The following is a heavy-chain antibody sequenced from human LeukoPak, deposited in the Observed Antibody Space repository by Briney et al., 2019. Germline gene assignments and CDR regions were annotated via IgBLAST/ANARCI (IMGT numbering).Heavy chain of an antibody. CDR1: GYSISSGYY. CDR3: ASVRRGFGESSKYYAYYYMGV. V-gene: IGHV4-38-2*02. J-gene: IGHJ6*03. Sequence: TSETLSLTCTVSGYSISSGYYWGWIRQPPGQGLEWIGSIYHSGSTYYNPSLKSRVTISLDTSKNQFSLKLSSVTAADTAVYYCASVRRGFGESSKYYAYYYMGVWGKGTTVTISS. CDR2: IYHSGST. D-gene: IGHD3-10*01.